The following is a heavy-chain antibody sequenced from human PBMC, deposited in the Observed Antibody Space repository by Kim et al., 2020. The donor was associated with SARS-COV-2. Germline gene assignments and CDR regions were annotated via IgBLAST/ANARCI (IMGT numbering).Heavy chain of an antibody. CDR3: ARDLGVVAATDGMDV. CDR1: GFTFSSYG. Sequence: GGSLRLSCAASGFTFSSYGMHWVRQAPGKGLEWVAVISYDGSNKYYADSVKGRFTISRDNSKNTLYLQMNSLRAEDTAVYYCARDLGVVAATDGMDVWGQGTPVTVSS. D-gene: IGHD2-15*01. V-gene: IGHV3-33*05. J-gene: IGHJ6*02. CDR2: ISYDGSNK.